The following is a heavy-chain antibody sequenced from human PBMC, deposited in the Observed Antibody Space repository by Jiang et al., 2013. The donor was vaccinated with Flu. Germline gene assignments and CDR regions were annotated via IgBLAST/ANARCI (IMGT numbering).Heavy chain of an antibody. CDR3: AREKGEMVGAHFDY. D-gene: IGHD1-26*01. CDR2: INPSSGDT. V-gene: IGHV1-46*01. Sequence: PGASVKVSCKASGYTFTNYYMHWVRQAPGQGLEWIGIINPSSGDTTYTQKFQGTVTVTRDTSTSTVSMELSSLRSEDTAMYYCAREKGEMVGAHFDYWGQGTLVTVSS. J-gene: IGHJ4*02. CDR1: GYTFTNYY.